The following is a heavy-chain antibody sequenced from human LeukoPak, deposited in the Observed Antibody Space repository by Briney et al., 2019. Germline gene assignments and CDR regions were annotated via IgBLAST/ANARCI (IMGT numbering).Heavy chain of an antibody. J-gene: IGHJ6*03. CDR1: GGSLSGYS. Sequence: SETLSLTCAVYGGSLSGYSWSWIRQPPGKGLEWIGYIYHSGSTYYNPSLKSRVTISVDTSKNQFSLKLSSVTAADTAVYYCARLNTVGATRFYYYYMDVWGKGTTVTVSS. V-gene: IGHV4-34*01. CDR3: ARLNTVGATRFYYYYMDV. D-gene: IGHD1-26*01. CDR2: IYHSGST.